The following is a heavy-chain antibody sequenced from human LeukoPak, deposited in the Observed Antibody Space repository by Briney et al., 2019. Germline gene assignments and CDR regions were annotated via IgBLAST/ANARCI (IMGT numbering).Heavy chain of an antibody. Sequence: PGGSLRLSCAASGFTFSSYSMNWVRQAPGKGLEWVSSISSSSSYIYYADSVKGRFTISRDNAKNSLYLQMNGLRAEDTAVYYCASSVQLWFLFDYWGQGTLVTVSS. J-gene: IGHJ4*02. V-gene: IGHV3-21*01. CDR1: GFTFSSYS. D-gene: IGHD5-18*01. CDR3: ASSVQLWFLFDY. CDR2: ISSSSSYI.